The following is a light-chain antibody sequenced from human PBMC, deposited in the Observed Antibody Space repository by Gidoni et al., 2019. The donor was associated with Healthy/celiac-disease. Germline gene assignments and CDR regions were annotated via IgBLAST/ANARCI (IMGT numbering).Light chain of an antibody. V-gene: IGLV3-1*01. CDR1: KSGDKY. Sequence: SYELPQPPSVSVAPGQTASITCSGDKSGDKYACWYQQKPGQSPVLVIYQDSKRPSGIPERFSGSNSGNTATLTISGTQAMDEADYYCQAWDSSTGNVFGTGTKVTVL. CDR3: QAWDSSTGNV. J-gene: IGLJ1*01. CDR2: QDS.